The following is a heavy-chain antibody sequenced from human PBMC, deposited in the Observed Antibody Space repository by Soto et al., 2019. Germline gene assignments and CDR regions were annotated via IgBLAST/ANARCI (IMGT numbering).Heavy chain of an antibody. Sequence: PRLSCTASGFTFGDYAMSWVRQAPGKGLEGVGFIRSKAYGGTTEYAASVKGRFTISRDDSKSIAYLQMNSLKTEDTAVYYCTRDRGRNDAFDIWGQGTMVTVSS. V-gene: IGHV3-49*04. CDR3: TRDRGRNDAFDI. CDR2: IRSKAYGGTT. J-gene: IGHJ3*02. CDR1: GFTFGDYA.